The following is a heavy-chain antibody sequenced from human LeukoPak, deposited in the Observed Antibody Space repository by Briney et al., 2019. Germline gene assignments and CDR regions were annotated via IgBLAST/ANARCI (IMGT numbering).Heavy chain of an antibody. D-gene: IGHD1-26*01. Sequence: GESLKISYQTSGYTFSSYWIAWVRPMPGKGLEWIGIIYPADSATNYSPSFQGQVIISADKSLTTAYLQWSSLKASDTAIYYCARHAAPGGAFFYYAVDVWGQGTTVVVSS. J-gene: IGHJ6*02. V-gene: IGHV5-51*01. CDR2: IYPADSAT. CDR3: ARHAAPGGAFFYYAVDV. CDR1: GYTFSSYW.